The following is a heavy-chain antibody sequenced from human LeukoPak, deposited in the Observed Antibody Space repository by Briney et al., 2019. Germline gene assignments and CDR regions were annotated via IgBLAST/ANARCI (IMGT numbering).Heavy chain of an antibody. Sequence: PSETLSLTCAVYGGSFSGYYWSWIRQPPGKGLKWIGEINHSGSTNYNPSLKSRVTISVGTSKNQFSLKLSSVTAADTAVYYCARGLNIDRLNWFDPWGQGTLVTVSS. D-gene: IGHD2/OR15-2a*01. CDR1: GGSFSGYY. V-gene: IGHV4-34*01. CDR2: INHSGST. CDR3: ARGLNIDRLNWFDP. J-gene: IGHJ5*02.